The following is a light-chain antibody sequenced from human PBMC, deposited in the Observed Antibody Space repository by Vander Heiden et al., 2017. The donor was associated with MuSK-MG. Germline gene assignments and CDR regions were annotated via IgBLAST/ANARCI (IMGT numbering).Light chain of an antibody. CDR2: SNN. CDR3: AAWDDSLNGYV. V-gene: IGLV1-44*01. J-gene: IGLJ1*01. CDR1: SSNIGSNT. Sequence: QSVLTPPPSASGPPGQRVTISCSGSSSNIGSNTVNWYQQPPGTAPKLLIYSNNQRPSGVPARFSGSKSGTSASLAISGLQSEDEADYYCAAWDDSLNGYVFGTGTRVTVL.